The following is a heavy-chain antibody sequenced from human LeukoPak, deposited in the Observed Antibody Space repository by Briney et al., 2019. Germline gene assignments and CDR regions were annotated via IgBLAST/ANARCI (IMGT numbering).Heavy chain of an antibody. J-gene: IGHJ3*02. Sequence: GGSLRLSCAGSGFPFSIYGMNWVRQAPGKGLEWVSSISIGSNYIYYGDSVKGRFTISRDNAKKSLYLQMNSLRAEDTAVYYCARRWLQSYAFDIWGQGTMVTVSS. D-gene: IGHD5-24*01. CDR3: ARRWLQSYAFDI. V-gene: IGHV3-21*01. CDR1: GFPFSIYG. CDR2: ISIGSNYI.